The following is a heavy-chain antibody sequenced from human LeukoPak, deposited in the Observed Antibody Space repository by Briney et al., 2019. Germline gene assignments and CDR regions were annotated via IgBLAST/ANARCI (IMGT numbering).Heavy chain of an antibody. J-gene: IGHJ4*02. CDR2: IYHSGRT. Sequence: SETLSLTCTVSEGSISTYYWSWIRQPPGKGLEWIGYIYHSGRTNYNRSLRSRVAISVDTSKHQFSLKLNSVTAADTAVYYCARGRNVDFWSGYYLDYWGQGTLVTVSS. CDR1: EGSISTYY. V-gene: IGHV4-59*01. D-gene: IGHD3-3*01. CDR3: ARGRNVDFWSGYYLDY.